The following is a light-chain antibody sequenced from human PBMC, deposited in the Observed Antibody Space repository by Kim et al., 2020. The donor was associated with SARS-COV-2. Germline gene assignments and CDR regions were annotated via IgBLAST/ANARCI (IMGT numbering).Light chain of an antibody. CDR3: QVWHRGSDQGGV. CDR2: FCR. Sequence: PGETASITCGRNNTGRNRVLWSQQRQGNGPVLDIYFCRDRPSGFPGRFSGYNSGNTATLNISRVEAGDGADYYCQVWHRGSDQGGVFGGGTQLTV. CDR1: NTGRNR. J-gene: IGLJ3*02. V-gene: IGLV3-21*04.